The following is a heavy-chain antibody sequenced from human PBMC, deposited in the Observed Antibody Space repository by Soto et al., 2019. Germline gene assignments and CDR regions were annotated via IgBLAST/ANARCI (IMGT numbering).Heavy chain of an antibody. V-gene: IGHV4-59*01. Sequence: SETLSLTCTVSGGSISSYYWSWIRQPPGKGLEWIGYIYYSGSTNYNPSLKSRVTISVDTSKNQFSLKLSSVTAADTAVYYCARDTTTYYDVWSGSIIGGFDPWGQGTLVTVSS. D-gene: IGHD3-3*01. J-gene: IGHJ5*02. CDR3: ARDTTTYYDVWSGSIIGGFDP. CDR1: GGSISSYY. CDR2: IYYSGST.